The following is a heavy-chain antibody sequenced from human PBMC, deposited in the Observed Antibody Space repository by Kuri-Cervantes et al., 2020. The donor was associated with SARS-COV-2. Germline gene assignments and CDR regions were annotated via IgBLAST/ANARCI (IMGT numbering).Heavy chain of an antibody. D-gene: IGHD6-19*01. V-gene: IGHV3-23*01. J-gene: IGHJ1*01. CDR1: GCISSSNW. CDR3: AKDLAVAATITEYFQH. Sequence: ETLSLTCAVSGGCISSSNWWNWVRQPPGKGLEWVSAISGSGGSTYYADSVKGRFTISRDNSTNTLYLQMNSPRAEDTVVYYCAKDLAVAATITEYFQHWSQGTLVTVSS. CDR2: ISGSGGST.